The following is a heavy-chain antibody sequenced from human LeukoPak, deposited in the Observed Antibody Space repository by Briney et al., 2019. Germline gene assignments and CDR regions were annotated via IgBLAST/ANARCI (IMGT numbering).Heavy chain of an antibody. J-gene: IGHJ1*01. CDR1: GGTFSSYA. CDR2: IIPIFGTA. D-gene: IGHD6-13*01. V-gene: IGHV1-69*05. CDR3: ARGSSSWYDPLLHH. Sequence: SVKVSCKASGGTFSSYAISWVRQAPGQGLEWMGRIIPIFGTANYARKFQGRVTITTDESTSTAYMELSSLRSEDTAVYYCARGSSSWYDPLLHHWGQGTLVTVSS.